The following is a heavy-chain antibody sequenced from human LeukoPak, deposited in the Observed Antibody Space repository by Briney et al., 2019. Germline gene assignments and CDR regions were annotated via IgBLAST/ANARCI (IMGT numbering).Heavy chain of an antibody. Sequence: PGRSLRLSCAASGFTFSSYAMHWVRQAPGKGLEWVAVIWYGGSNKYYADSVKGRFTISRDNSKNTLYLQMNSLRAEDTAVYYCAKDLHGASGDGMDVWGQGTTVTVSS. CDR3: AKDLHGASGDGMDV. CDR2: IWYGGSNK. CDR1: GFTFSSYA. J-gene: IGHJ6*02. V-gene: IGHV3-30*04. D-gene: IGHD4-17*01.